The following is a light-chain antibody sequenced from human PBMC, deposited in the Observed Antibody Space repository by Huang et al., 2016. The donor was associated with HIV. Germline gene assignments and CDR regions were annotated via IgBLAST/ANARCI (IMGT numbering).Light chain of an antibody. Sequence: EIVLTQSPATLSLSPGERATLSCRASQSVNNYLAGYQQKPGQAPRLLIYDASNRATGIPARFSGGGSATDFTLTISSLEPEDSAVYYCHHRSGWPRTFGQGTKLEIK. CDR1: QSVNNY. CDR3: HHRSGWPRT. CDR2: DAS. J-gene: IGKJ2*01. V-gene: IGKV3-11*01.